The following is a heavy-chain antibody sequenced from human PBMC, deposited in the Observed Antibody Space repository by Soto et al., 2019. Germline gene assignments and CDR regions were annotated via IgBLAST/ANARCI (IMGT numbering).Heavy chain of an antibody. Sequence: EVQLVESGGGLVKPGGSLRLSCAASGFTFSSYSMKWVRQAPGKGLEWVSLISSSSSYIYYADSVKGRFTISRDNAKNSLYLQMNSLRAEDTAVYYCARVGYSSGWVPDYWGQGTLVTVSS. CDR1: GFTFSSYS. J-gene: IGHJ4*02. D-gene: IGHD6-19*01. CDR2: ISSSSSYI. CDR3: ARVGYSSGWVPDY. V-gene: IGHV3-21*01.